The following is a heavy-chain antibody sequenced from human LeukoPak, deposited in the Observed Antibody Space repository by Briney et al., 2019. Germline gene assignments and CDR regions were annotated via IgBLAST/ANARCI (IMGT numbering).Heavy chain of an antibody. CDR2: IFNTGST. CDR1: GFTFTNYA. CDR3: AKDRTYHSDFSAYYFSPPLQQY. J-gene: IGHJ4*02. Sequence: GGSLRLSCVASGFTFTNYAMTWVRQAPGKGLEWVSSIFNTGSTYYADSVKGRVTISRDNSRNMVYLQMNSLRAEGTAVYYCAKDRTYHSDFSAYYFSPPLQQYWGQGTLVTVSS. V-gene: IGHV3-23*01. D-gene: IGHD3-22*01.